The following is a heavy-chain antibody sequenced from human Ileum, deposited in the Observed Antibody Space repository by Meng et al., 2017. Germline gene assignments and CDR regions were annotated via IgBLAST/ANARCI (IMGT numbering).Heavy chain of an antibody. CDR1: GFTVSSKH. Sequence: GESLKISCAASGFTVSSKHITWVRQAPGKGLEWASMIYTSGSTYYAESVKGRFTISSDTSKNTLYLQMNSLRTEDTAVYYCATTAGLGPLDYWGQGTLVTVSS. V-gene: IGHV3-66*02. J-gene: IGHJ4*02. CDR3: ATTAGLGPLDY. D-gene: IGHD3-16*01. CDR2: IYTSGST.